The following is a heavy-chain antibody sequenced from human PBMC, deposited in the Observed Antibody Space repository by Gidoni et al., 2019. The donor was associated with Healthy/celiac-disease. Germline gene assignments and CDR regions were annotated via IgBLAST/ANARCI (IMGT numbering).Heavy chain of an antibody. V-gene: IGHV1-2*02. D-gene: IGHD3-22*01. CDR1: GYTFTGYY. J-gene: IGHJ5*02. CDR2: INPNSGGT. Sequence: QVQLVQSGAEVKKPGASVKVSCKASGYTFTGYYMHWVRQAPGQGLEWMGWINPNSGGTNYAQKFQGRVTMTRDTSISTAYMELSRLRSDDTAVYYCAYSSGYYFKTWGGNWFDPWGQGTLVTVSS. CDR3: AYSSGYYFKTWGGNWFDP.